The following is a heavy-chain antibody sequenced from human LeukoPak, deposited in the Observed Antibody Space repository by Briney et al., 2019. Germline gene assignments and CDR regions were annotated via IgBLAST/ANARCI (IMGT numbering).Heavy chain of an antibody. CDR2: IYHSGST. V-gene: IGHV4-4*02. J-gene: IGHJ4*02. CDR3: ARTTSTYYYDSSGLDY. D-gene: IGHD3-22*01. CDR1: GGSISSSNW. Sequence: ASETLSLTCAVSGGSISSSNWWSWVRQPPGKGLEWIGEIYHSGSTNYNPSLKSRVTISVDKSKNQFSLKLSSVTAADTAVYYCARTTSTYYYDSSGLDYWGQGTLVTVSS.